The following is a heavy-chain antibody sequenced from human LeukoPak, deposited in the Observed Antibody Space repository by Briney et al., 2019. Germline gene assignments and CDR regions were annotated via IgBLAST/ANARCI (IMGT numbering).Heavy chain of an antibody. J-gene: IGHJ3*02. D-gene: IGHD6-19*01. Sequence: GGSLRLSCAASEFTFSSYDMEWLRQAPGKGLEWVALISYDGSNKYYADSVKGRFTISRDNSKNTLYLQLNSLTTEDTAVYYCARGARGSGWRVFDIWGQGTMVTVSS. CDR3: ARGARGSGWRVFDI. CDR2: ISYDGSNK. CDR1: EFTFSSYD. V-gene: IGHV3-30*04.